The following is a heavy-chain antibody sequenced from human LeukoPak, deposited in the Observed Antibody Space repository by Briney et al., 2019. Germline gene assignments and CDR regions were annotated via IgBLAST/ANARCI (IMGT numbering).Heavy chain of an antibody. CDR1: GYSFSSHW. V-gene: IGHV5-51*01. CDR3: ARAGTYYDFWSGYSDYYYGLDV. Sequence: GESLKISCKGSGYSFSSHWIGWVRQMPGKGLEWMGIIYPGDSQTKYSPSFQGQVTISADKSINTAYLQWSSLKASDTAMYYCARAGTYYDFWSGYSDYYYGLDVWGQGTTVSVSS. D-gene: IGHD3-3*01. J-gene: IGHJ6*02. CDR2: IYPGDSQT.